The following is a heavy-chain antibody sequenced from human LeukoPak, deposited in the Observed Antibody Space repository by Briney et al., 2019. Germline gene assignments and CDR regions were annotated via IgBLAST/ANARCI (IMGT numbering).Heavy chain of an antibody. D-gene: IGHD3-10*01. CDR1: GFTFSTYA. CDR3: AKGSYFGSGRYYFDY. J-gene: IGHJ4*02. Sequence: GGSLRLSCAASGFTFSTYAMSWVRKAPGKGLEWFSPISGNGGSTYYADSVKGRFTIARDNSKNTLYLQMNSLRAEDTAVYYCAKGSYFGSGRYYFDYWGQGTLVTVSS. CDR2: ISGNGGST. V-gene: IGHV3-23*01.